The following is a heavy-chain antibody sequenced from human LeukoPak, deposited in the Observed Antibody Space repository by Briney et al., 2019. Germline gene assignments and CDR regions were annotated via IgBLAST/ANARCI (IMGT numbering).Heavy chain of an antibody. D-gene: IGHD3-9*01. V-gene: IGHV3-53*01. CDR1: GFTVSSNY. Sequence: PGGSLRLSCAASGFTVSSNYMSWVRQAPGKGLEWVSVIYSGGSTYYADSVRGRFTISRDNSKNTLYLQMNSLRAEDTAVYYCARDMGPSYYDIYWGQGTLVTVSS. CDR3: ARDMGPSYYDIY. CDR2: IYSGGST. J-gene: IGHJ4*02.